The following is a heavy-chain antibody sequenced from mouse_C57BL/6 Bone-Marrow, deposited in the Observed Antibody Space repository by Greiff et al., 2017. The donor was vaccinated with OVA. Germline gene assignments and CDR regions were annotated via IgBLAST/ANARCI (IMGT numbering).Heavy chain of an antibody. V-gene: IGHV1-69*01. Sequence: QVQLQQPGAELVMPGASVKLSCKASGYTFTSYWMHWVKQRPGQGLAWIGEIDPSDSYTNYNQKFKGKSTLTVDKSSSTAYMQLSSLTSEDSAVYYCASPGGYFDVWGTGTTVTVSS. CDR2: IDPSDSYT. CDR3: ASPGGYFDV. J-gene: IGHJ1*03. CDR1: GYTFTSYW.